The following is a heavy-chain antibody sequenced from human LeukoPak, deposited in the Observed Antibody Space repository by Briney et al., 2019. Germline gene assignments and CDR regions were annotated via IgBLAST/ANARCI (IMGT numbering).Heavy chain of an antibody. CDR1: GFTFSSYW. V-gene: IGHV3-7*01. Sequence: GGSLRLSCADSGFTFSSYWMSWVRHVSGKGLEWLATIKQDGSEKFYVASVEGRFTISRDNAENSLYLQMNSLRAEDTAIYYCARDLRPSTSSFYRDFWGRGTLVTVSS. CDR2: IKQDGSEK. CDR3: ARDLRPSTSSFYRDF. J-gene: IGHJ4*02. D-gene: IGHD2/OR15-2a*01.